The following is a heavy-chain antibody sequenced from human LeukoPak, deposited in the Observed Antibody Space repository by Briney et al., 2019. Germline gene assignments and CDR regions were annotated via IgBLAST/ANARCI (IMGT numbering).Heavy chain of an antibody. CDR2: IYTSGST. V-gene: IGHV4-4*07. CDR3: ARSLYCSSTSCYPRGYYYYMDV. D-gene: IGHD2-2*01. Sequence: PSETLSLTCTVSGGSISSYYWSWIRQPAGKGLEWIGRIYTSGSTNYNPSLKSRVTMSVDTSKNQFSLKLSSVTAADTAVYYCARSLYCSSTSCYPRGYYYYMDVWGKGTTVTVSS. CDR1: GGSISSYY. J-gene: IGHJ6*03.